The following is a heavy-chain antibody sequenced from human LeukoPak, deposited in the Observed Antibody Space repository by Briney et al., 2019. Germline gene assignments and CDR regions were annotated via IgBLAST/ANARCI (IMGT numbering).Heavy chain of an antibody. Sequence: LSGGSLGLSCAASGFPFSSYSMTWVRQAPGKGLEWVANIKPDGTTKFYVDSVKGRFTISRDNALNSLYLQMNSLRAEDTAIYYCARSIPYGTTWYGRSDYWGQGTLVTVSS. V-gene: IGHV3-7*03. D-gene: IGHD6-13*01. CDR3: ARSIPYGTTWYGRSDY. CDR2: IKPDGTTK. J-gene: IGHJ4*02. CDR1: GFPFSSYS.